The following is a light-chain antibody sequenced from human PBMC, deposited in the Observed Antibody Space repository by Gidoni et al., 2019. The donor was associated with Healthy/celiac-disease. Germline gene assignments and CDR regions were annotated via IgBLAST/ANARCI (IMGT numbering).Light chain of an antibody. CDR1: SSNIGAGYD. V-gene: IGLV1-40*01. CDR2: GNN. CDR3: QSYDSSLSSRV. J-gene: IGLJ1*01. Sequence: QSVLTPPPSVSGAPGQRVTISCTGTSSNIGAGYDVHWYQQLPGTAPKLLIYGNNNRPSGVPDRFSGSKSGTSACLAITGLQAEDEADYYCQSYDSSLSSRVFGTGTKVTVL.